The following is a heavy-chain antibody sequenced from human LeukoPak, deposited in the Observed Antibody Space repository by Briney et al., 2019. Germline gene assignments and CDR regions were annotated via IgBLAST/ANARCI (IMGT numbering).Heavy chain of an antibody. CDR1: GFTFSSYG. Sequence: GGSLRLSCAASGFTFSSYGMHWVRQAPGKGLEWVAFIRYDGSNKYYADSVKGRFTISRDNSKNTLYLQMNSLRAEDTAVYYCAREVNWNDHFDYWGQGTLVTVSS. J-gene: IGHJ4*02. D-gene: IGHD1-1*01. V-gene: IGHV3-30*02. CDR2: IRYDGSNK. CDR3: AREVNWNDHFDY.